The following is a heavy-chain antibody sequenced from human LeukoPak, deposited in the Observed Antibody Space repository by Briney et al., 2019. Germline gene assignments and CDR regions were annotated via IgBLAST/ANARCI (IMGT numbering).Heavy chain of an antibody. CDR1: GDSASSNSAA. V-gene: IGHV6-1*01. CDR3: AREKTGDAAFDI. J-gene: IGHJ3*02. Sequence: SQTLSLTCAISGDSASSNSAAWNSIRQSPSRGLEWLGRTYYRSKWYNDYAVSVKSRLTINPDKSKNQFSLQVNSVNPEDTAVYYCAREKTGDAAFDIWGQGTMVTVSS. D-gene: IGHD7-27*01. CDR2: TYYRSKWYN.